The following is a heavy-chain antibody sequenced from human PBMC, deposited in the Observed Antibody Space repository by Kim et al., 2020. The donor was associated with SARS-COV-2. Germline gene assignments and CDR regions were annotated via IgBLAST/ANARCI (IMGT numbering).Heavy chain of an antibody. J-gene: IGHJ4*02. V-gene: IGHV3-21*01. D-gene: IGHD6-19*01. CDR3: ASPGGGGWRGQFDY. Sequence: EDSVAGRFTIARDNAKNSRYLQRNRLGAEDTAVYYCASPGGGGWRGQFDYWGQGTLVTVSS.